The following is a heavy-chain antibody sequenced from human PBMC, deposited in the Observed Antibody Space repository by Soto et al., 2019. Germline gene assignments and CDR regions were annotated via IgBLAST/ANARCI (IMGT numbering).Heavy chain of an antibody. CDR3: AKVRVGIDVDFDY. CDR2: LGGSGRTT. J-gene: IGHJ4*02. D-gene: IGHD2-21*01. CDR1: GFTFSNYA. Sequence: GGSLRLSCAASGFTFSNYAMSWVRQAPGKGLEWVSALGGSGRTTYYTDSVKGRFTISRDNSNNTLYLQMNSLKAEDTAIYYCAKVRVGIDVDFDYWGQGALVTVSS. V-gene: IGHV3-23*01.